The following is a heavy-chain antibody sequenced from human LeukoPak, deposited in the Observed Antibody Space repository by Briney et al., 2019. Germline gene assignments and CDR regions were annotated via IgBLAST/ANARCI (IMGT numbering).Heavy chain of an antibody. Sequence: PSETLTLTCTVSGGSSSRYYWSWIRQPPGKGLEWIGYISYSGSTNYNPSLKSRVTISVDTSKNQFSLKLSSVTAADTAVYYCARELEGSSWYEDYFDYWGQGTLVTVSS. D-gene: IGHD6-13*01. CDR2: ISYSGST. CDR1: GGSSSRYY. J-gene: IGHJ4*02. V-gene: IGHV4-59*12. CDR3: ARELEGSSWYEDYFDY.